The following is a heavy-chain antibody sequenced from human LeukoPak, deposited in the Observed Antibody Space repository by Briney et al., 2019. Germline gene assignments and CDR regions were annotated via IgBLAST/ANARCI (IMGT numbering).Heavy chain of an antibody. CDR3: ARTLYSGYGYYMDV. D-gene: IGHD5-12*01. CDR2: IYTSGST. CDR1: GGSISSYY. V-gene: IGHV4-4*07. J-gene: IGHJ6*03. Sequence: MTSETLSLTCTVSGGSISSYYWSWIRQPAGKGLEWIGRIYTSGSTNYNPSLKSRVTMSVDTSKNQFSLKLSSVTAADTAVYYCARTLYSGYGYYMDVWGKGTTVTISS.